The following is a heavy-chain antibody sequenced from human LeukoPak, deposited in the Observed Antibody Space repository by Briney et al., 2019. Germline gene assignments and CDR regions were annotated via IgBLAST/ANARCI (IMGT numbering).Heavy chain of an antibody. Sequence: SETLSLTCAVYGGSFSGYYWSWIRQPPGKGLEWIGEINHSGSTNYNPSLKSRVTISLDTSKNQFSLKLNSVTAADTAMYYCARSGYYADYWGQGTLLTVSS. CDR1: GGSFSGYY. CDR3: ARSGYYADY. D-gene: IGHD3-3*01. V-gene: IGHV4-34*01. J-gene: IGHJ4*02. CDR2: INHSGST.